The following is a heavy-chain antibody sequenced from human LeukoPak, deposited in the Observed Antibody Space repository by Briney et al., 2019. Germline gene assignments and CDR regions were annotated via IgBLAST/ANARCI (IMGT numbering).Heavy chain of an antibody. D-gene: IGHD2-15*01. CDR2: IYTSGST. J-gene: IGHJ4*02. Sequence: SETLSLTCTVSGGSISSGSYYWSWIRQPAGKGLEWIGRIYTSGSTNYNPSLKSRVTISVDTSKDQFSLKLSSVTAADTAVYYCARVRTPMYYFDYWGQGTLVTVSS. CDR1: GGSISSGSYY. CDR3: ARVRTPMYYFDY. V-gene: IGHV4-61*02.